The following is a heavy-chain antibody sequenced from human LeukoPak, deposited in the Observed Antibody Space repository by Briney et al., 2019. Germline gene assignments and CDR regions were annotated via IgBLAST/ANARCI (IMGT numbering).Heavy chain of an antibody. CDR3: ARSYRDAFDI. Sequence: ASVKVSCKASGYTFPSYYIHWVRQAPGQGLEWMGKINPSGGNTRYAQKFQGRVTMTRDMSTSTVYMELSSLRSEDTALFYCARSYRDAFDIWGQGTMVTVSS. J-gene: IGHJ3*02. CDR1: GYTFPSYY. D-gene: IGHD1-26*01. V-gene: IGHV1-46*01. CDR2: INPSGGNT.